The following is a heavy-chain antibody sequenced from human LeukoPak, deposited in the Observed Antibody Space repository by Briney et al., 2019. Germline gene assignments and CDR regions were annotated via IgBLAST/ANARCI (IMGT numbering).Heavy chain of an antibody. V-gene: IGHV4-30-4*01. D-gene: IGHD2-2*02. J-gene: IGHJ3*02. CDR1: GGSISIGDYY. CDR2: IYYSGST. CDR3: ARPYSSLYPYAFDI. Sequence: PSQTLSLTCTVSGGSISIGDYYWSWIRQPPGTGLEWIGYIYYSGSTYYNPSLKSRVTISVDTSKNQFSLKMSSVTAANTAVYYCARPYSSLYPYAFDIWGQGTMVTVSS.